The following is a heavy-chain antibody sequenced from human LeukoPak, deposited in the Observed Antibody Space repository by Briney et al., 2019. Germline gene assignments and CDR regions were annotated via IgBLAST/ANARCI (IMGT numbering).Heavy chain of an antibody. D-gene: IGHD5-18*01. CDR2: ISSSSSYI. CDR3: ASPGDTAMVDFDY. V-gene: IGHV3-21*01. J-gene: IGHJ4*02. Sequence: GGSLRLSCAASGFTFSSYSMNWVRQAPGKGLEWVSSISSSSSYIYYADSVKGRFTISRDNAKNSLYLQMNSLTAEDTAVYYCASPGDTAMVDFDYWGQGTLVTVSS. CDR1: GFTFSSYS.